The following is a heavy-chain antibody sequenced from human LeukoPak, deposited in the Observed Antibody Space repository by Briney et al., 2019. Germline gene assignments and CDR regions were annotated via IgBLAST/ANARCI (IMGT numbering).Heavy chain of an antibody. CDR1: GFTFSNYA. D-gene: IGHD5-18*01. Sequence: PGGSLRLSCAASGFTFSNYAMSWVRLAPGKGLEWVSTISGGGDSTYYADSVKGRFTISRDNSKNTLYLQTNSLRAEDTAVYYCAKRWGDYGDYGGRGYSYGHTRIHWYFDLWGRGTLVTVSS. V-gene: IGHV3-23*01. J-gene: IGHJ2*01. CDR2: ISGGGDST. CDR3: AKRWGDYGDYGGRGYSYGHTRIHWYFDL.